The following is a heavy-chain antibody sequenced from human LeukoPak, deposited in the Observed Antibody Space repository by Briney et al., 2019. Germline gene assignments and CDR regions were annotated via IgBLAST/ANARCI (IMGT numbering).Heavy chain of an antibody. J-gene: IGHJ5*02. D-gene: IGHD2-8*01. CDR1: GGSISSYY. V-gene: IGHV4-59*01. Sequence: WGTLSLTWTVSGGSISSYYWSWIRQPAGKGLGWVGYIYYSGSTNYNPSLMSRVNISVDTSKNQFSLKLSSVTAADTAVYYCARVTKRWFDPWGQGNLVTVSS. CDR2: IYYSGST. CDR3: ARVTKRWFDP.